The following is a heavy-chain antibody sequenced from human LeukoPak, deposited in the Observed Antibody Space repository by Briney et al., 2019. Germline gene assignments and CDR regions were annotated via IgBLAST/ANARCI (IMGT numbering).Heavy chain of an antibody. CDR3: ARSRRGGSKYYFDY. D-gene: IGHD1-26*01. CDR2: MNPNSGNT. Sequence: ASVKVSCKASGYTFTSDDINWVRQATGQGLEWMGWMNPNSGNTGYAQKFQGRVTMTRNTSISTAYMELSSLRSEDTAVYYCARSRRGGSKYYFDYWGQGTLVTVSS. V-gene: IGHV1-8*01. J-gene: IGHJ4*02. CDR1: GYTFTSDD.